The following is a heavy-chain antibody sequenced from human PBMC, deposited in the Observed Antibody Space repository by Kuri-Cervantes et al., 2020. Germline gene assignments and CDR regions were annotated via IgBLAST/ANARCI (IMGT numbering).Heavy chain of an antibody. Sequence: GESLKISCAASGFTFSNYAMHWVRQAPGKGLEWVAGISNDGSYKPYADSVKGRVTISRENSQNTLYLQMSSLGAEDTAVYYCAREVYGRTGAIDYWGQGTLVTVSS. V-gene: IGHV3-30*15. D-gene: IGHD1-14*01. J-gene: IGHJ4*02. CDR2: ISNDGSYK. CDR1: GFTFSNYA. CDR3: AREVYGRTGAIDY.